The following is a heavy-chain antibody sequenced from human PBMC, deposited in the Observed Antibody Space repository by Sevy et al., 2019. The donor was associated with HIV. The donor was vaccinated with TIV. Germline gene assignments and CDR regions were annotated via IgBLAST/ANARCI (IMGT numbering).Heavy chain of an antibody. CDR1: GYSVSDLS. V-gene: IGHV1-24*01. CDR2: DDPEDGET. CDR3: ATSPDYYDSSRDAFDI. Sequence: ASVKVSCKVSGYSVSDLSIHWVRQAPGKGLEWMGGDDPEDGETIYAQKFQGRVTMTEDTSTDTAYMVLSSLRSEDTAVYYCATSPDYYDSSRDAFDIWGQGTMVTVSS. D-gene: IGHD3-22*01. J-gene: IGHJ3*02.